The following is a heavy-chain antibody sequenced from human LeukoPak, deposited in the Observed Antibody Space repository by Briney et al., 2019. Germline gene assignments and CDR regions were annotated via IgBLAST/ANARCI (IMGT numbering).Heavy chain of an antibody. CDR3: AKDRFTSSWSYFDY. CDR2: ISSSGSTI. V-gene: IGHV3-11*01. Sequence: GGSLRLSCAASGFTFSDYYMSWIRQAPGKGLEWVSYISSSGSTIYYADSVKGRFTISRDNAENSLYLQMNSLRPEDTALYYCAKDRFTSSWSYFDYWGQGALVTVSS. J-gene: IGHJ4*02. CDR1: GFTFSDYY. D-gene: IGHD6-13*01.